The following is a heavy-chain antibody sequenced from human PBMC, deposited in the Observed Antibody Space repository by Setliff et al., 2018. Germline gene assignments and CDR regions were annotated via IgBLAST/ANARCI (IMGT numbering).Heavy chain of an antibody. CDR3: AKDKDHIRGFDY. D-gene: IGHD3-10*01. CDR2: ISPSSIYI. V-gene: IGHV3-21*01. CDR1: GFTFSTYS. Sequence: LRLSCAASGFTFSTYSMHWVRQAPGKGLEWVSSISPSSIYIYYADSVKGRFTISRDNFKNTLYLQMSSLRVEDTAVYYCAKDKDHIRGFDYWGRGALVTV. J-gene: IGHJ4*02.